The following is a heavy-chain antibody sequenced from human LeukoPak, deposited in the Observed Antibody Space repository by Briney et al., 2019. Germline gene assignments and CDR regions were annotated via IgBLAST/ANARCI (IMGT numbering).Heavy chain of an antibody. D-gene: IGHD6-13*01. CDR1: GFSFDDYT. Sequence: GGSLRLSCAASGFSFDDYTMHWVRQAPGKGLEWVSLISWDGGNTYYADSVKGRFTISRDKSKNSLYLQMSSLRIEDTALYYCARDKRFSSSYYYFDYCGQGTLVTVSS. J-gene: IGHJ4*02. V-gene: IGHV3-43*01. CDR2: ISWDGGNT. CDR3: ARDKRFSSSYYYFDY.